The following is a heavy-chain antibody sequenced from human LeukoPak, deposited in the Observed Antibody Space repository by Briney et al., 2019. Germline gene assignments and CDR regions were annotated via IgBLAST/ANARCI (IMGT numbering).Heavy chain of an antibody. CDR3: AKQDCSRTSCYSPPYHYHVDV. CDR2: ISNSGST. J-gene: IGHJ6*03. Sequence: PSETPSLTCTVSGGSISSYYWSWIRQPPGKGLEWIGYISNSGSTNYNPSLKSRVTISVDTPKNLFTLKLSSVTAADTAVYYCAKQDCSRTSCYSPPYHYHVDVWGKGTTVTVS. D-gene: IGHD2-2*02. CDR1: GGSISSYY. V-gene: IGHV4-59*01.